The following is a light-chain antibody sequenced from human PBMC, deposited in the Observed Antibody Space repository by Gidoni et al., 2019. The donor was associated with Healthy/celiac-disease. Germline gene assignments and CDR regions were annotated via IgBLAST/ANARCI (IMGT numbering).Light chain of an antibody. CDR1: QSVSSSY. CDR2: GAS. J-gene: IGKJ1*01. CDR3: QQYGSSPPWT. Sequence: EIVLTQSPGTLSLSPGARATLSCRASQSVSSSYLAGYQQKPGQAPRLRIYGASSRATGIPDRFSGSGSGTDFTLTISRLEPEDFAVYYCQQYGSSPPWTFGQGTKVEIK. V-gene: IGKV3-20*01.